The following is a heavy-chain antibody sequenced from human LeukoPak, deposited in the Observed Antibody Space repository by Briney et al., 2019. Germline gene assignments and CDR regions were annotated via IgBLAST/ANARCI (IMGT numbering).Heavy chain of an antibody. Sequence: PSETLSLTCTVSGGSLSSSSYYWGWIRQPPGKGLEWIGSIYYSGSTYYNPSLKSRVTISVDTSKNQFSLNLSSVTAADTAVYYCARLYYDSSGYYQICYFDYWGQGTLVTVSS. CDR3: ARLYYDSSGYYQICYFDY. CDR1: GGSLSSSSYY. V-gene: IGHV4-39*01. J-gene: IGHJ4*02. CDR2: IYYSGST. D-gene: IGHD3-22*01.